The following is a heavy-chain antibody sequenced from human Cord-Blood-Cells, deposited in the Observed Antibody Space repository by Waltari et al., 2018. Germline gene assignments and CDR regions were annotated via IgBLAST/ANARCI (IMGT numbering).Heavy chain of an antibody. Sequence: QVQLQQWGAGMLTPSETLSPTCAVYGGSFSGYYWSWIRQPPGMGLEWIGEINHSGSTNYNPSLKSRVTISVDTSKNQFSLKLSSVTAADTAVYYCARVLPRYYDFWSGYNWFDPWGQGTLVTVSS. CDR3: ARVLPRYYDFWSGYNWFDP. CDR1: GGSFSGYY. J-gene: IGHJ5*02. V-gene: IGHV4-34*01. CDR2: INHSGST. D-gene: IGHD3-3*01.